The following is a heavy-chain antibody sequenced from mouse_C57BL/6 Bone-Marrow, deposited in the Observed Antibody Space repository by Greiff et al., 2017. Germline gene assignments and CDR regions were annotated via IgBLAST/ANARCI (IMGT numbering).Heavy chain of an antibody. J-gene: IGHJ4*01. CDR3: ARGYDYDYAMDY. Sequence: VHVKQSGPELVKPGASVKISCKASGYSFTDYNMNWVKQSNGKSLEWIGVINHNYGTTSYNQKFKGKATLTVDQSSSTAYMQLNSLTSEDSAVYYCARGYDYDYAMDYWGQGTSVTVSS. V-gene: IGHV1-39*01. CDR2: INHNYGTT. D-gene: IGHD2-4*01. CDR1: GYSFTDYN.